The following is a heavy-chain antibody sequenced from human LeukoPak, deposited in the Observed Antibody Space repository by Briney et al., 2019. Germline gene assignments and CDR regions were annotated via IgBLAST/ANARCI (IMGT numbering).Heavy chain of an antibody. Sequence: ASVKVSCKASGYTFTGYYMHWVRQAPGQGLEWMGWINPNSGGTNYAQKFQGRVTMTRDTSISTAYMELSRLRSDDTAVYYCARDFDTMVRGVPDDYWGQGTLVTVSS. D-gene: IGHD3-10*01. CDR1: GYTFTGYY. V-gene: IGHV1-2*02. CDR3: ARDFDTMVRGVPDDY. CDR2: INPNSGGT. J-gene: IGHJ4*02.